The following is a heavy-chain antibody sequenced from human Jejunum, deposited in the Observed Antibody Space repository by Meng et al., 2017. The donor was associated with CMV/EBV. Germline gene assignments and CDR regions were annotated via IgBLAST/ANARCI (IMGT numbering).Heavy chain of an antibody. V-gene: IGHV1-18*01. Sequence: VQLGVEVTRPGASVKVSCKASGYTFTSYGISGVRQAPGQGLEWMGWISAYNGNTNYAQKLQGRVTMTTDTSTSTAYMELRSLRSDDTAVYYCARARLGGYCSSTSCADNWFDPWGQGTLVTVSS. CDR2: ISAYNGNT. CDR3: ARARLGGYCSSTSCADNWFDP. J-gene: IGHJ5*02. CDR1: GYTFTSYG. D-gene: IGHD2-2*01.